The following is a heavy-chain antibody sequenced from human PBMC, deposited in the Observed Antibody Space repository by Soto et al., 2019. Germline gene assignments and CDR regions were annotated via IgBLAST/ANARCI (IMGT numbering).Heavy chain of an antibody. CDR1: AYTFTSYG. CDR2: ISAYSVNT. V-gene: IGHV1-18*04. Sequence: AAVKVSCTDSAYTFTSYGISWVRPAPGQGLELMGWISAYSVNTNYAQKLQGRVTKTTNTATSTAYMELRSLRSDDTAVYYCASVEDLGVRGDKPYYYGMDVWGQVTTVTVSS. J-gene: IGHJ6*02. CDR3: ASVEDLGVRGDKPYYYGMDV. D-gene: IGHD3-10*01.